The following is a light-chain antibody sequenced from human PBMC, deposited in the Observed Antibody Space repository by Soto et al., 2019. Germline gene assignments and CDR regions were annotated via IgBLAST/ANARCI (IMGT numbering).Light chain of an antibody. CDR1: QSINND. V-gene: IGKV3-15*01. CDR2: GAS. J-gene: IGKJ4*01. CDR3: QQYNKWPPLT. Sequence: EVVMAQSPATLSVSPGERVTLSCRASQSINNDFAWYQQKVGQGPRLLIYGASTRATGIPAMFSGSGSGTEFTLTISSLQSEDSAVYYCQQYNKWPPLTFGGGTKVEIK.